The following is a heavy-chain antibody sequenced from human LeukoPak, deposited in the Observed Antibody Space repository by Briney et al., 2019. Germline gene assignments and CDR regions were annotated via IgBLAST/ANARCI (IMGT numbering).Heavy chain of an antibody. V-gene: IGHV3-21*04. CDR3: ARYYYDSSGYPYYFDY. J-gene: IGHJ4*02. D-gene: IGHD3-22*01. CDR2: IIRSSSYI. Sequence: PGGSLRLSCAASGFTFSNSIMNWVRQAPGKGPEWVSSIIRSSSYIYYADSVKGRFTISRDNSKNTLYLQMNSLRAEDTAVYYCARYYYDSSGYPYYFDYWGQGTLVTVSS. CDR1: GFTFSNSI.